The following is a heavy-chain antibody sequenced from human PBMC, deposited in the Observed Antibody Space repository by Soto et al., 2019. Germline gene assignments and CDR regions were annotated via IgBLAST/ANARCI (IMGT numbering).Heavy chain of an antibody. CDR1: GDSISCYY. D-gene: IGHD2-15*01. CDR3: DLRSRAVVLEY. Sequence: QVQLQVSGPGLVKPSETLSLTCAVSGDSISCYYCMWISQHPGKGLESIGYLYYGRSANYNHSLKSRAPLWGDTSTFQCSLALSAISAADRSVYYCDLRSRAVVLEYWGQCTLLTVSS. V-gene: IGHV4-59*01. J-gene: IGHJ4*02. CDR2: LYYGRSA.